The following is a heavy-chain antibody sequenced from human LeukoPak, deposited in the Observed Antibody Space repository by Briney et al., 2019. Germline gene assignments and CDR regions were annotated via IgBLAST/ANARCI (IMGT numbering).Heavy chain of an antibody. CDR3: ARGFGRDY. J-gene: IGHJ4*02. D-gene: IGHD3-16*01. Sequence: SETLSLTCTVSGYSISSGYYWGWIRQPPGKGLEWIGSIYHTGSTYYNPSLKSRVIISVDTSKNQFSLKLSSVTAADTAVYYCARGFGRDYWGQGTLVTVSS. CDR1: GYSISSGYY. CDR2: IYHTGST. V-gene: IGHV4-38-2*02.